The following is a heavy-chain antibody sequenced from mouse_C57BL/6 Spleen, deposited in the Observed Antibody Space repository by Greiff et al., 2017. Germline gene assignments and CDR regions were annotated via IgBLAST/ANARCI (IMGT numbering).Heavy chain of an antibody. J-gene: IGHJ1*03. CDR3: ARVRLTTVVADWYFDV. CDR1: GYTFTSYR. Sequence: QVQLQQPGAELVKPGASVKMSCKASGYTFTSYRITWVKQRPGQGLEWIGDIYPGSGSTNYNEKFKSKATLTVDTSSSTAYMQLSSLTSEDSAVYYCARVRLTTVVADWYFDVWGTGTTVTVSS. D-gene: IGHD1-1*01. CDR2: IYPGSGST. V-gene: IGHV1-55*01.